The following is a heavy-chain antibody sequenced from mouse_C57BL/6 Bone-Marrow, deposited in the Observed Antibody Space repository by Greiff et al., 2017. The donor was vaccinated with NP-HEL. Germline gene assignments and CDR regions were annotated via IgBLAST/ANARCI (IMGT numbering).Heavy chain of an antibody. CDR3: ARCYRGYYFDY. CDR2: ISNGGGST. CDR1: GFTFSDYY. D-gene: IGHD2-12*01. Sequence: EVQGVESGGGLVQPGGSLKLSCAASGFTFSDYYMYWVRQTPEKRLEWVAYISNGGGSTYYPDTVKGRFTISRDNAKNTLYLQMSRLKSEDTAMYYCARCYRGYYFDYWGQGTTLTVSS. J-gene: IGHJ2*01. V-gene: IGHV5-12*01.